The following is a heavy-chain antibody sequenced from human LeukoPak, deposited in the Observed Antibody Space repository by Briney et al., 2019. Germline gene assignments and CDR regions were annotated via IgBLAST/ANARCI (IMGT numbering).Heavy chain of an antibody. D-gene: IGHD3-22*01. CDR2: ISSSSSYI. V-gene: IGHV3-21*01. CDR3: ARDLGNPGYDSSGDGAFDI. J-gene: IGHJ3*02. Sequence: GGSLRLSCAASGFTFSSYSMNWVRQAPGKGLEWVSSISSSSSYIYYADSVKGRFTISRDNAKKSLYLQMISLRAEDTAVYYCARDLGNPGYDSSGDGAFDIWGQGTMVTVSS. CDR1: GFTFSSYS.